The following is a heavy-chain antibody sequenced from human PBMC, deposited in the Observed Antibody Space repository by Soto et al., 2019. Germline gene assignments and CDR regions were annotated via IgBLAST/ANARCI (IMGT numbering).Heavy chain of an antibody. CDR1: GGTFSSYT. J-gene: IGHJ4*02. CDR3: ARDGGYDYMLSY. V-gene: IGHV1-69*04. D-gene: IGHD5-12*01. Sequence: SVKVSCKASGGTFSSYTISWVRQAPGQGLEWMERIIPILGIANYAQKFQGRVTITADKSTSTAYMELSSLRSEDTAVYYCARDGGYDYMLSYWGQGTLVTVSS. CDR2: IIPILGIA.